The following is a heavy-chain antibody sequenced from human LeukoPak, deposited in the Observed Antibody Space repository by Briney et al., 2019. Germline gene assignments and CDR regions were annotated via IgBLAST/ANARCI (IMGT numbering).Heavy chain of an antibody. V-gene: IGHV4-59*01. J-gene: IGHJ4*02. D-gene: IGHD3-10*01. CDR1: GGSFSGYY. CDR2: IYYSGST. CDR3: ARVIFDGSGSYYIGY. Sequence: SETLSLTCAVYGGSFSGYYWSWIRQPPGKGLEWIGYIYYSGSTNYNPSLKSRVTISVDTSKNQFSLKLSSVTAADTAVYYCARVIFDGSGSYYIGYWGQGTLVTVSS.